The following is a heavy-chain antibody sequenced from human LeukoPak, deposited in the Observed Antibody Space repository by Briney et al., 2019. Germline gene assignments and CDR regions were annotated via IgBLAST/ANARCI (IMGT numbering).Heavy chain of an antibody. Sequence: PSETLSLTCAVSGYSISSGYYWGWIRPPPGKGVEWIGSIYHSGSTYYNPSLKSRVPISVDTSKNQFSLKLSSVTAADTAVYYCARPPLIVVVIADLDAFDIWGQGTMVTVSS. CDR3: ARPPLIVVVIADLDAFDI. D-gene: IGHD2-21*01. V-gene: IGHV4-38-2*01. CDR1: GYSISSGYY. CDR2: IYHSGST. J-gene: IGHJ3*02.